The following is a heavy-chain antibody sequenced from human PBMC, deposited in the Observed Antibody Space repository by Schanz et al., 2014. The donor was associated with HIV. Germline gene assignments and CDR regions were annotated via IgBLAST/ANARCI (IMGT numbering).Heavy chain of an antibody. V-gene: IGHV4-30-4*01. CDR3: ARLDTSMTAADS. D-gene: IGHD5-18*01. CDR1: GGSISSGDYY. J-gene: IGHJ4*02. CDR2: IYYSGST. Sequence: QVQLQESGPGLVKPSQTLSLTCTVSGGSISSGDYYWSWIRQPPGKGLEWIGYIYYSGSTYYNPSLKSRVTISVDTSKTQFPLTLSSVTAADTAVYYCARLDTSMTAADSGGQGTPVTVSS.